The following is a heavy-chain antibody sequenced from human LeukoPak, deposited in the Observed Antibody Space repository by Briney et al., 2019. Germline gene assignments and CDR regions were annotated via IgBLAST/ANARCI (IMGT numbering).Heavy chain of an antibody. V-gene: IGHV3-30-3*01. D-gene: IGHD2-21*02. J-gene: IGHJ4*02. CDR2: ISYDGSNK. CDR1: GFTFSSYA. Sequence: PGESLRLSCAASGFTFSSYAMHWVRQAPGKGLEWVAVISYDGSNKYYADSVKGRFTISRDNSKNTLYLQMNSLRAEDTAVYYCAKEYCGGDCYSFFDYWGQGTLVTVSS. CDR3: AKEYCGGDCYSFFDY.